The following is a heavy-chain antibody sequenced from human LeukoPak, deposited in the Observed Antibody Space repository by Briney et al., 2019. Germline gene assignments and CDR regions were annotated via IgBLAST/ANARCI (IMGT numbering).Heavy chain of an antibody. V-gene: IGHV4-4*07. CDR3: ASHPDTAMVNWAFDI. CDR1: GGSISSYY. CDR2: IYTSGST. Sequence: SETLSLTCTVSGGSISSYYWSWIRQPAGKGLEWIGRIYTSGSTNYNPSLKSRVTMSVDTSKNQFSLKLSSVTAADTAVYYCASHPDTAMVNWAFDIWGQGTMVTVSS. J-gene: IGHJ3*02. D-gene: IGHD5-18*01.